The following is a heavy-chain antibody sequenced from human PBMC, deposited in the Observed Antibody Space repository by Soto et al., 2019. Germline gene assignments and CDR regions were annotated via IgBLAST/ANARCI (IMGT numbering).Heavy chain of an antibody. V-gene: IGHV3-23*01. CDR3: AKEHPVIEVVKVFEY. CDR2: ISGSGTKT. CDR1: GFSFSSYA. Sequence: GGSLRLSCASSGFSFSSYAMSWVRQAPGKGLDWVSAISGSGTKTHYADSVKGRFTISRDNSKNTLYLQMNSLRAEDTAVYYCAKEHPVIEVVKVFEYWGRGALVTVS. D-gene: IGHD3-22*01. J-gene: IGHJ4*02.